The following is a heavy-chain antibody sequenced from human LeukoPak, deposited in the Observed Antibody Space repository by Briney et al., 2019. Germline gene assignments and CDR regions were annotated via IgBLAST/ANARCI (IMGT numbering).Heavy chain of an antibody. D-gene: IGHD3-22*01. J-gene: IGHJ4*02. CDR1: GGSISSYY. CDR3: ARDMALYDSSGYYYVFDY. CDR2: IYTSGST. Sequence: SETLSLTCTVSGGSISSYYWSWIRQPAGKGLEWIGRIYTSGSTNYNPSLKSRVTMSVDTSKNQFSLKLSSVTAADTAVYYCARDMALYDSSGYYYVFDYWGQGTLVTVSS. V-gene: IGHV4-4*07.